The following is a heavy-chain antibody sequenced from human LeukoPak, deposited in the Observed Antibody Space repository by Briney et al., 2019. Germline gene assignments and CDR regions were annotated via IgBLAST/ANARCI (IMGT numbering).Heavy chain of an antibody. D-gene: IGHD3-22*01. CDR3: ASQKAWYASSGYYDAFDI. Sequence: GGSLRLSCAASAFTFSGSTMHWVRQSTGKGLEWIGRIRNKVNSYATAYAASVQGRFTISRDDSKNMAYLQMNSLKAEDTAVYYCASQKAWYASSGYYDAFDIWGQGTMVPVSP. J-gene: IGHJ3*02. CDR1: AFTFSGST. V-gene: IGHV3-73*01. CDR2: IRNKVNSYAT.